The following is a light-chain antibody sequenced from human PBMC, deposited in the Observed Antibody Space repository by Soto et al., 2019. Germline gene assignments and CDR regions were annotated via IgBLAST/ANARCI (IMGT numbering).Light chain of an antibody. Sequence: SVLTQPPAVSAAPGQKVTISCSGSSSNIGKNYVSWYQQLPGTAPKLLIYDNNKRPSGIPDRFSGSKSGTSATLGITGLQTGDEADYYCGTWDNTLSAGVFGGGTKVTVL. J-gene: IGLJ3*02. CDR3: GTWDNTLSAGV. CDR2: DNN. CDR1: SSNIGKNY. V-gene: IGLV1-51*01.